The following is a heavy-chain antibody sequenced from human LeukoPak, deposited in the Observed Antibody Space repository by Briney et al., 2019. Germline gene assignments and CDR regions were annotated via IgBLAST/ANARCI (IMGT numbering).Heavy chain of an antibody. Sequence: ASETLSLTCTVSGGSISSSSYYWDWIRQPPGKGLEWIGSIYYSGSTYYNPSLKSRVTISVDTSKNQFSLKLTSVTAADTAVYYCARHLRNTGYISGWAETNYWGQGTLVTVSS. V-gene: IGHV4-39*01. CDR1: GGSISSSSYY. CDR3: ARHLRNTGYISGWAETNY. D-gene: IGHD6-19*01. J-gene: IGHJ4*02. CDR2: IYYSGST.